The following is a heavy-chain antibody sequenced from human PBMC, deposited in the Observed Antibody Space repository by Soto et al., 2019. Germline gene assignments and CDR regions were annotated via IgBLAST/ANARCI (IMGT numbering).Heavy chain of an antibody. Sequence: ASVKVSCTASGYTFTSYGISWVRQAPGQGLEWMGWISAYNGNTNYAQKLQGRVTMTTDTSTSTAYMELRSLRSDDTAVYYCARLRYYDILTGYTSSDFHYYMDVWGKGTTVTVSS. V-gene: IGHV1-18*01. CDR3: ARLRYYDILTGYTSSDFHYYMDV. CDR2: ISAYNGNT. CDR1: GYTFTSYG. D-gene: IGHD3-9*01. J-gene: IGHJ6*03.